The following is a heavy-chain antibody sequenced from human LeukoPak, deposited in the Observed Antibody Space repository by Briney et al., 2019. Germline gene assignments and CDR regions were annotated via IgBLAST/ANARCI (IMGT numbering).Heavy chain of an antibody. J-gene: IGHJ4*02. CDR2: IRTKSGGETV. V-gene: IGHV3-15*07. CDR1: GFTFSSAC. CDR3: ATPALGRRLYYYDY. D-gene: IGHD3-16*01. Sequence: PGGSLRLSCAASGFTFSSACLSWVRQAPGKGLEWVGRIRTKSGGETVDYAAPVKGRFTISRDDSKNTLFLQMNSLKTEDTAVYYCATPALGRRLYYYDYWGQGTLVTVSP.